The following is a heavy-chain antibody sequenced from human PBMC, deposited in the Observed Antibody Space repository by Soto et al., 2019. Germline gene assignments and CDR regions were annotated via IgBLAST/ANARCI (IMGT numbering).Heavy chain of an antibody. CDR3: ARTRAYSSSWPPYYYFRREV. Sequence: PSEPLSLTCAVYGGSFSGYYWSWIRQPPGKGLEWIGEINHSGSTNYNPSLKSRVTISVDTSKNQFSLKLSSVTAADTAGYYCARTRAYSSSWPPYYYFRREVWGKGTTVT. CDR1: GGSFSGYY. J-gene: IGHJ6*04. D-gene: IGHD6-13*01. V-gene: IGHV4-34*01. CDR2: INHSGST.